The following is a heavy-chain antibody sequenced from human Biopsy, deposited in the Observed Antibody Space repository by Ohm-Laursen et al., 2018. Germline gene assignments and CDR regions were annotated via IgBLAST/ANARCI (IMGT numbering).Heavy chain of an antibody. CDR2: FYYSEDTNGA. D-gene: IGHD5-24*01. CDR1: GGSISNFY. J-gene: IGHJ2*01. Sequence: SDTLSLTCTVSGGSISNFYWSWIRQPPGKGLEWIAYFYYSEDTNGANYAPSLKSRAALSVDTSKSQFSLKLNSVTAADTAVYYCASAGYNPDWNFDLWGRGTRVTVSS. CDR3: ASAGYNPDWNFDL. V-gene: IGHV4-59*08.